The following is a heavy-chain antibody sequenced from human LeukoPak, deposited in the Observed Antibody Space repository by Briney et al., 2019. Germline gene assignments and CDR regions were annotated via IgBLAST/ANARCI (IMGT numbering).Heavy chain of an antibody. D-gene: IGHD5-24*01. CDR3: ARGSRDGCNWGYYYYGMDV. Sequence: GGSLRLSCAASGFTFSSYAMSWVRQAPGKGLELGSAISGSGGSTYYADSVKGPFTVSRHNAQTSLYLQMNSLRAEDTALYYCARGSRDGCNWGYYYYGMDVWGQGTTVTVSS. V-gene: IGHV3-23*01. J-gene: IGHJ6*02. CDR1: GFTFSSYA. CDR2: ISGSGGST.